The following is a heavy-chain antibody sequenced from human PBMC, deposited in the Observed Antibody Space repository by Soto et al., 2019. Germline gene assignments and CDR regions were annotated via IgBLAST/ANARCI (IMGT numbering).Heavy chain of an antibody. CDR2: IYPDDSDT. CDR1: EYSFTIYW. D-gene: IGHD6-19*01. CDR3: ARPFHTSGWSDH. J-gene: IGHJ5*02. V-gene: IGHV5-51*01. Sequence: PGESLRVSCKASEYSFTIYWLGCVLQMPGKGLELMGIIYPDDSDTRYSPSFQGLVTISADKSISTTYLQWSSLKASDTTMYYCARPFHTSGWSDHWGQGTLVTVSS.